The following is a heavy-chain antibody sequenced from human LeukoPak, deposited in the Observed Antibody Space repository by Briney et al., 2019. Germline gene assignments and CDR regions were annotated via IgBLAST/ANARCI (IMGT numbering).Heavy chain of an antibody. D-gene: IGHD2-2*01. CDR3: ARDIGYCSSTSCYGGIVGYFDY. J-gene: IGHJ4*02. CDR1: GFTFSSYA. CDR2: ISGSGGST. V-gene: IGHV3-23*01. Sequence: GGSLRLSCAASGFTFSSYAMSWVRQAPGKGLEWVSAISGSGGSTYYADSVKGRFTISRDNSKNTLYLQMNSLRAEDTAVYYCARDIGYCSSTSCYGGIVGYFDYWGQGTLVTVSS.